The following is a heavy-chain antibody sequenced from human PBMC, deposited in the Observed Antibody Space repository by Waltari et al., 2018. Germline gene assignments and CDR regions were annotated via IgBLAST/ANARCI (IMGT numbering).Heavy chain of an antibody. D-gene: IGHD3-3*01. CDR1: GGSIRSSSYY. CDR2: IYYSGST. V-gene: IGHV4-39*01. J-gene: IGHJ6*02. CDR3: ARPGAYDCWEGDNDYGMDV. Sequence: QLQLQESGPGLVKPSETLSLTCTVSGGSIRSSSYYWGRIRPPPGQGLEWIGSIYYSGSTYYNPSLKRRVTISVDTSKNQFSLKLSSVTAADTAVYYCARPGAYDCWEGDNDYGMDVWGQGTTVTVSS.